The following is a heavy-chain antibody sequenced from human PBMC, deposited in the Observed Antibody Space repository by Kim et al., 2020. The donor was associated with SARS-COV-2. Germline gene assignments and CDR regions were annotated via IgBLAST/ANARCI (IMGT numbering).Heavy chain of an antibody. CDR1: GFTFSSYG. CDR2: IWYDGSNK. CDR3: ARGCVGSFAGDWFDP. Sequence: GGSLRLSCAASGFTFSSYGMHWVRQAPGKGLEWVAVIWYDGSNKYYADSVKGRFTISSDTSKHTLYLQMNSLRAEDPAVYFCARGCVGSFAGDWFDPWC. D-gene: IGHD3-9*01. V-gene: IGHV3-33*01. J-gene: IGHJ5*02.